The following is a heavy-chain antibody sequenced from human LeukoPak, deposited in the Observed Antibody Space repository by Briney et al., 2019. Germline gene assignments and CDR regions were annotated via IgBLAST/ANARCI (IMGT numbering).Heavy chain of an antibody. Sequence: SETLSLTCSVSGGSISTSSSYWGWIRQPPGKGLEWIGSIYYSGSTYYNPSLKSRVTISVDTSKNQFSLKLSSVTAADTVVYYCARGYGSGSYYNDYNWFDPWGQGTLVTVSS. V-gene: IGHV4-39*01. CDR2: IYYSGST. CDR3: ARGYGSGSYYNDYNWFDP. J-gene: IGHJ5*02. CDR1: GGSISTSSSY. D-gene: IGHD3-10*01.